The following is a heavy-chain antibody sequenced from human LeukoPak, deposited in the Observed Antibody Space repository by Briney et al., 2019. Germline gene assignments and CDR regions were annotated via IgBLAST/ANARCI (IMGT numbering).Heavy chain of an antibody. V-gene: IGHV3-49*04. J-gene: IGHJ4*02. Sequence: GVLRLSCTGSGFTFGDHAMSWVRPAPGKGLEWVGFIRSKAYGGTTEYAASVKGRFTISRDDSKSIAYLQMNSLKVEDTAVYYCTTDKADCGGDCYSSYSFDYWGQGTLVTVSS. CDR1: GFTFGDHA. CDR2: IRSKAYGGTT. D-gene: IGHD2-21*02. CDR3: TTDKADCGGDCYSSYSFDY.